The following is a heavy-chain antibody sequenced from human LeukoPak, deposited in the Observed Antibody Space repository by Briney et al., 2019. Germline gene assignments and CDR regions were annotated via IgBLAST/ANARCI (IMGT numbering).Heavy chain of an antibody. J-gene: IGHJ3*02. CDR3: ARRWTGDAFDI. D-gene: IGHD3/OR15-3a*01. Sequence: SETLSLTCTVSGGSISSYYWSWIRQPPGKGLEWIGYIYYSGSTNYNPSLMSRVTISVDTSKNQFSLKLGSVTAADTAVYYCARRWTGDAFDIWGQGTMVTVSS. V-gene: IGHV4-59*01. CDR2: IYYSGST. CDR1: GGSISSYY.